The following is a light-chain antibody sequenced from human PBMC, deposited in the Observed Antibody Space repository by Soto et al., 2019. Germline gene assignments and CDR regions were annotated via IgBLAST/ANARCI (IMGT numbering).Light chain of an antibody. V-gene: IGKV3-20*01. CDR2: GAS. J-gene: IGKJ1*01. CDR1: QSLRATY. Sequence: EVVLSQSPDTLSLSPGETATLXCXXSQSLRATYVAWYQQRPGQAPRLLIYGASFRATGIPARFSGRGSGTDFTLSISRLEPEDFAVYYCQQYVTSPRTFGQGTKVDIK. CDR3: QQYVTSPRT.